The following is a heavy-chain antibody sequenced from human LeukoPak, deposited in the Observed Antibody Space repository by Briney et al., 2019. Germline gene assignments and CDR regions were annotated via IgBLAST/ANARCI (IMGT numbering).Heavy chain of an antibody. J-gene: IGHJ4*02. CDR2: INPSGGST. Sequence: ASVKVSCKASGYTFTSYYMHWVRQAPGQGLEWMGIINPSGGSTSYAQKFQGRVTMTRDTSTSTVYMELSSLRSDDTAVYYCARSYYDILTGYSALGSYWGQGTLVTVSS. D-gene: IGHD3-9*01. CDR3: ARSYYDILTGYSALGSY. CDR1: GYTFTSYY. V-gene: IGHV1-46*01.